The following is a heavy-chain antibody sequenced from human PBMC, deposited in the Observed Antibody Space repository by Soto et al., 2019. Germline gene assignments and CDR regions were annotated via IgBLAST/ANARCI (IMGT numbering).Heavy chain of an antibody. V-gene: IGHV3-48*03. CDR1: GFTFSHYG. J-gene: IGHJ4*02. Sequence: LRLSCAASGFTFSHYGMNWVRQAPGKGLEWLSSISSSATTIYYADSVRGRFTISRDNAKDSLYLQMNSLRPEDSGVYYCARTYCTTSSCHNADYWGRGTLVTVSS. D-gene: IGHD2-8*01. CDR2: ISSSATTI. CDR3: ARTYCTTSSCHNADY.